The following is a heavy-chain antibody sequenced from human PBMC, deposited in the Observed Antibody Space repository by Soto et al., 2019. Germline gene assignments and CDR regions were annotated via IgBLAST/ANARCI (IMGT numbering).Heavy chain of an antibody. V-gene: IGHV4-59*01. CDR2: IYYSGST. J-gene: IGHJ3*02. CDR1: DASISSSY. Sequence: PSETLSLTCTVSDASISSSYWSWIRQPPGKGLEWIGYIYYSGSTNYNPSLKSRVTISVVTSKNQFSLKLSSVTAADTAVYYCARGGSGWYMGAFDIWGQGTMVT. CDR3: ARGGSGWYMGAFDI. D-gene: IGHD6-19*01.